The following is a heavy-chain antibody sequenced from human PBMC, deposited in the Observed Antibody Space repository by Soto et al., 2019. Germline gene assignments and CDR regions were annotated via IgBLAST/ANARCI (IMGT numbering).Heavy chain of an antibody. CDR3: ATITYYYGSGSYYSLDY. V-gene: IGHV4-31*03. J-gene: IGHJ4*02. Sequence: PSETLSLTCTVFGGSVNSGGYYWTWIRQHPGKGLEWIGYIYYSGSSYYNPSLKSRVTLSLDTSKNQFSPKLSSVTAADTAVYYCATITYYYGSGSYYSLDYWGQGTMVTVSS. D-gene: IGHD3-10*01. CDR2: IYYSGSS. CDR1: GGSVNSGGYY.